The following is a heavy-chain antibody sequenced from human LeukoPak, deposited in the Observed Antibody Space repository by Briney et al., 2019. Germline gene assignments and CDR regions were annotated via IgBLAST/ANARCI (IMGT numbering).Heavy chain of an antibody. D-gene: IGHD2-15*01. V-gene: IGHV4-39*01. Sequence: SETLSLTCTVSGGSISSSSYYWGWIRQPPGKGLEWIGSISYSGSTYYNPSLKSRVTISVDTSKNQFSLKLSSVTAADTAVYYCARLEDIVVVVVVDYWSQGTLVTVSS. CDR2: ISYSGST. CDR1: GGSISSSSYY. J-gene: IGHJ4*02. CDR3: ARLEDIVVVVVVDY.